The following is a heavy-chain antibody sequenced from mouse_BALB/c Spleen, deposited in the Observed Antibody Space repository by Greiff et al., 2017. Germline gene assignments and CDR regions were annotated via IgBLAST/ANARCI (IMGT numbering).Heavy chain of an antibody. CDR3: ATSSGYAWFDY. J-gene: IGHJ3*01. D-gene: IGHD2-2*01. V-gene: IGHV14-3*02. CDR1: GFTFTDSY. Sequence: VQLQQSGAELVKPGASVRLSCTASGFTFTDSYMHWVRQTPGQGLEWIGRIDPANGNTKSDQKLPGKATITADTSSNTANLQLSSMTSEDTAVYYCATSSGYAWFDYWGQGTLVTVSA. CDR2: IDPANGNT.